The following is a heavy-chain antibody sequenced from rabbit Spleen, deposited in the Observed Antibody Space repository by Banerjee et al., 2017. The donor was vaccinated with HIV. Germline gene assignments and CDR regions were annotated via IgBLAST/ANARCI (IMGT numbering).Heavy chain of an antibody. Sequence: QSLEESGGDLVKPGGTLTLTCKASGFDFIRYGASWVRQAPGKGLELIAYIDVGNSGSAYCASWAKGRFAISKTSSTTVTLQMTSLTAADTAAYFCSRASNGGYGSYEHGFNLWGPGTLVTVS. V-gene: IGHV1S40*01. CDR3: SRASNGGYGSYEHGFNL. D-gene: IGHD5-1*01. CDR1: GFDFIRYG. CDR2: IDVGNSGSA. J-gene: IGHJ4*01.